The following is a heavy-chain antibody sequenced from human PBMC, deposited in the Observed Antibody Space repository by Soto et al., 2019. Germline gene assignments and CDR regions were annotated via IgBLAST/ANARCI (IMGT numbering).Heavy chain of an antibody. CDR3: AKDRAHSGYDNWFDS. V-gene: IGHV3-23*01. D-gene: IGHD5-12*01. Sequence: GGSLRLSCAASGFTFSSYAMSWVRQAPGQGLEWVSAISGSGGTTYYADSVKGRFTISRDNSENTLYLQMNSLRAEDTAVYYCAKDRAHSGYDNWFDSWGQGTLVTVSS. CDR1: GFTFSSYA. J-gene: IGHJ5*01. CDR2: ISGSGGTT.